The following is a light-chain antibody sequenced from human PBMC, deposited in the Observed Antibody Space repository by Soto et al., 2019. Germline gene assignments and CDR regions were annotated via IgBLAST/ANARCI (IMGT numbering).Light chain of an antibody. V-gene: IGKV1-9*01. J-gene: IGKJ3*01. Sequence: SQLTQSPASLSASMGDRATITCRASQGIITNLAWYQQKPGKAPKLLIYGASTLHGGVPSMFSGSGSGTDFPLTVSSLQPEDLATYYCQQLCTYPPTFGPGTKVDIK. CDR1: QGIITN. CDR2: GAS. CDR3: QQLCTYPPT.